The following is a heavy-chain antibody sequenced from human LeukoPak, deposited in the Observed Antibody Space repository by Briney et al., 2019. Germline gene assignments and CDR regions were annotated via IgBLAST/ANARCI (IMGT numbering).Heavy chain of an antibody. CDR3: AKAPLGLPQGWFGELFSGYFDY. V-gene: IGHV3-23*01. CDR1: GFTFSSYA. D-gene: IGHD3-10*01. J-gene: IGHJ4*02. CDR2: ISGSGGST. Sequence: PGGSLRLSCAASGFTFSSYAMSWVRQAPGKGLEWVSAISGSGGSTYYADSVKGRFTISRDNSKNTLYLQMNSLRAEDTAVYYCAKAPLGLPQGWFGELFSGYFDYWGQGTLVTVSS.